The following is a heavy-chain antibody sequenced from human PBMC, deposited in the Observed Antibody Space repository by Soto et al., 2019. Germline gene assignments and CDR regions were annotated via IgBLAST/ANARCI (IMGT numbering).Heavy chain of an antibody. Sequence: SETLSLTCSVSGGSVNNDNYYWSWIRQPPGKGLEWIGYIYYSGSTNYNPSLKSRVTISVDTSKNQFSLKLSSVTAADTAVYYCASTVGATPNLAFDIWGQGTMVTVSS. V-gene: IGHV4-61*01. J-gene: IGHJ3*02. CDR2: IYYSGST. D-gene: IGHD1-26*01. CDR1: GGSVNNDNYY. CDR3: ASTVGATPNLAFDI.